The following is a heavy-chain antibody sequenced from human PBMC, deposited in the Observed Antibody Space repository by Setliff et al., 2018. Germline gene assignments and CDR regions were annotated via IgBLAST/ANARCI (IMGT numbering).Heavy chain of an antibody. CDR3: ARDPNGDYVGAFDP. D-gene: IGHD4-17*01. J-gene: IGHJ5*02. V-gene: IGHV3-23*01. CDR1: TFTFSSYA. CDR2: IRGSGDAT. Sequence: PGGSLRLSCVASTFTFSSYAMTWVRQAPGKGLEWVSAIRGSGDATSYADSVKGRFTISRDNSRNSLYLQMNSLRVEDTASYYCARDPNGDYVGAFDPWGRGILVTVSS.